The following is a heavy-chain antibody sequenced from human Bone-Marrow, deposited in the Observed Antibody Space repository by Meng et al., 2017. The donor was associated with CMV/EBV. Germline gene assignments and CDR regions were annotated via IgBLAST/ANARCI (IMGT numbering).Heavy chain of an antibody. Sequence: SETLSLTCTVTGGSVTSGSSSGGSFYWSWIRQSPGKGLEWIGYVYHSGTTNYNPSLKSRVTISVDTFKNQFSLKLSSVSAADTAVYYCSRGRVRGLAMAGVNTHPWFDYWGHGTLVTVSS. V-gene: IGHV4-61*01. D-gene: IGHD6-19*01. CDR2: VYHSGTT. CDR3: SRGRVRGLAMAGVNTHPWFDY. CDR1: GGSVTSGSSSGGSFY. J-gene: IGHJ4*01.